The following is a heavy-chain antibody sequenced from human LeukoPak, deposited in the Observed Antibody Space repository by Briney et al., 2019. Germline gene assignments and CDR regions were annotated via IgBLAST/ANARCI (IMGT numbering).Heavy chain of an antibody. CDR2: INPNSGGT. Sequence: GASVKVSCKASGYTFTGYYMHWVRQAPGQGLEWMGWINPNSGGTNYAQKFQGRVTMTRDTSISTAYMELSRLRSDDTAVYYCARDPGMVRGVVDYWGQGTLVTVSS. J-gene: IGHJ4*02. CDR3: ARDPGMVRGVVDY. D-gene: IGHD3-10*01. V-gene: IGHV1-2*02. CDR1: GYTFTGYY.